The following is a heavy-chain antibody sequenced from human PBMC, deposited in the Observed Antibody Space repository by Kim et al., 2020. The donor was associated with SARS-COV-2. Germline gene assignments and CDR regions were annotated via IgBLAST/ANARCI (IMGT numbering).Heavy chain of an antibody. D-gene: IGHD1-26*01. CDR3: ARLPFAWDGNDFDI. CDR2: MYYGGST. V-gene: IGHV4-59*08. Sequence: SETLSLTCTVSGGSITSDYWSWIRQPPGNGLEWIGYMYYGGSTSYNPSLKSRLTISVDTSKNQFSLKLSSVTAADTALYYCARLPFAWDGNDFDIWGQGTMVTVSS. CDR1: GGSITSDY. J-gene: IGHJ3*02.